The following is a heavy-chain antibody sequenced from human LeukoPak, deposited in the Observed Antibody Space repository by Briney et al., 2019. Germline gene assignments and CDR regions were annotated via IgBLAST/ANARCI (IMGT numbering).Heavy chain of an antibody. V-gene: IGHV4-59*01. CDR3: ARSDYSGSGTYTEFDAFDI. Sequence: SETPSLTCTVSGGSISSYYWSWIRQPPGKGLEWIGYIYYTGSTSYNPSLKSRVTISMDTSKNQFSLKLSSVTAADSAVYYCARSDYSGSGTYTEFDAFDIWGQGPMVTVSS. CDR2: IYYTGST. CDR1: GGSISSYY. D-gene: IGHD3-10*01. J-gene: IGHJ3*02.